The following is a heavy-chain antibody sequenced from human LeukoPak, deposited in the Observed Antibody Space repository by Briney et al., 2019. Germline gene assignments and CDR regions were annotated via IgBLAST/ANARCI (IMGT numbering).Heavy chain of an antibody. V-gene: IGHV3-30*03. CDR1: GFTFSNAW. Sequence: QPGGSLRLSCAASGFTFSNAWMSWVRQAPGKGLEWVAVISYDGSNKYYADSVKGRFTISRDNSKNTLYLQMNSLRAEDTAVYYCARTFWSGYSPDSDWFDPWGQGTLVTVSS. CDR3: ARTFWSGYSPDSDWFDP. J-gene: IGHJ5*02. CDR2: ISYDGSNK. D-gene: IGHD3-3*01.